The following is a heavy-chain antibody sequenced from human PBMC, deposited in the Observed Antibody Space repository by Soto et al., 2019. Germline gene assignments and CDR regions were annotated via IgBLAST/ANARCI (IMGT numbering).Heavy chain of an antibody. CDR2: IVVGSGNT. V-gene: IGHV1-58*02. D-gene: IGHD2-2*01. Sequence: SVKVSCKASGFTFSSSAMQWVRQARGQRLEWIGWIVVGSGNTNYAQKFQERVTIIRDMSTSTAYMELSSLRSEDTAVYYCAAALGVPADVYYNYYYMDVWGKGTTVTVSS. CDR3: AAALGVPADVYYNYYYMDV. J-gene: IGHJ6*03. CDR1: GFTFSSSA.